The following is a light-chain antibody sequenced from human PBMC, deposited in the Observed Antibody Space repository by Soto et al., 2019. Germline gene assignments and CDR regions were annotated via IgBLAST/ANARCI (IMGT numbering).Light chain of an antibody. CDR3: QQANSFPIT. CDR2: DAS. Sequence: DIQMTQSPSSVSASVGDRVTITCRASQGIRSWLAWYQQKPGKAPKLLIYDASSLQSGVPSRFSGSGSGTDFTLSISSLQPEDFATYYCQQANSFPITFGQGTRLEIK. CDR1: QGIRSW. J-gene: IGKJ5*01. V-gene: IGKV1D-12*01.